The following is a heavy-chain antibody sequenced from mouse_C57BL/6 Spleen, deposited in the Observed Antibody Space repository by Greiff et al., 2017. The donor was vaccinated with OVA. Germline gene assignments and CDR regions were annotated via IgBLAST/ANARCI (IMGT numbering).Heavy chain of an antibody. CDR2: IYPGSGST. J-gene: IGHJ3*01. CDR3: AKGGLCYVSRGAY. CDR1: GYTFTSYW. D-gene: IGHD1-1*01. V-gene: IGHV1-55*01. Sequence: VKLQQPGAELVKPGASVQMSCKASGYTFTSYWIPWVKQRPGQGLEWIGDIYPGSGSTNYNEKFKSKATLTVDTSSSTAYMPLSSLASEDSAVYYCAKGGLCYVSRGAYWGQGTLVTVSA.